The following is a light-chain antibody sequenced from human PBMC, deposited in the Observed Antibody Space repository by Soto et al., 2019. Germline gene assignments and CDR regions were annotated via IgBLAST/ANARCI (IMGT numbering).Light chain of an antibody. CDR1: QGISSY. Sequence: IQLTQSPSSLSASVGDRVAITCRASQGISSYLAWYQQRPGKAPKFLIYAASTLQSGVPSRFSGSGSGTDFTLIISSLQPEDFATYYCQQLNSYSITFGQGTRLEIK. CDR2: AAS. V-gene: IGKV1-9*01. CDR3: QQLNSYSIT. J-gene: IGKJ5*01.